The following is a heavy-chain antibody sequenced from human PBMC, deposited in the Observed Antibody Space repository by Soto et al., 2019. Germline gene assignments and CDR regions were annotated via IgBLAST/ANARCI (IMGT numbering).Heavy chain of an antibody. Sequence: GGSLRLSCPASRFTFSSYAMSWVRQAPGKGLEWVSAISGSGGSTYYADSVKGRFTISRDNSKNTLYLQMNSLTAEDTAVDHCVGDPSTQGVIRGPWGQGTRVTVSS. CDR3: VGDPSTQGVIRGP. D-gene: IGHD3-10*01. V-gene: IGHV3-23*01. CDR1: RFTFSSYA. CDR2: ISGSGGST. J-gene: IGHJ5*02.